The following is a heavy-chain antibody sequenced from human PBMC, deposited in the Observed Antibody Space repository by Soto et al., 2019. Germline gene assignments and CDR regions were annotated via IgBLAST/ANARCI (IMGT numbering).Heavy chain of an antibody. Sequence: GASVKVSCKASGYTFTSYDINWVRQATGQGLEWMGWMNPNSGNTGYAQKFQGRVTMTRNTSISTAYMELSSLRSEDTAVYYCARSSVAGPSYAFAISGQCTMVPVSS. V-gene: IGHV1-8*01. J-gene: IGHJ3*02. CDR1: GYTFTSYD. D-gene: IGHD6-19*01. CDR2: MNPNSGNT. CDR3: ARSSVAGPSYAFAI.